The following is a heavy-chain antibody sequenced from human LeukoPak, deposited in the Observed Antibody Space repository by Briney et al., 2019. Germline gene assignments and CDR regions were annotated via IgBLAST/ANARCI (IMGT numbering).Heavy chain of an antibody. Sequence: SETLSLTCNVSSGSISSGDYYWSWIRQPPGKGLEWIGYIYYSDSTYYNPSLKSRGTISVDTSKNQFSLKVNSVTAADTAVYYRARGLYGSGSQIWGQGTMVTVS. V-gene: IGHV4-30-4*08. CDR3: ARGLYGSGSQI. CDR1: SGSISSGDYY. J-gene: IGHJ3*02. D-gene: IGHD3-10*01. CDR2: IYYSDST.